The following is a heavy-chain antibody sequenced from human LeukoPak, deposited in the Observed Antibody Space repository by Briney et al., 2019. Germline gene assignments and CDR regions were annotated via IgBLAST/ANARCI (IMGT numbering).Heavy chain of an antibody. J-gene: IGHJ4*02. CDR1: GYNFSSYY. CDR3: ARDPTRGIGGSYDLDL. V-gene: IGHV1-46*01. D-gene: IGHD3-16*01. Sequence: ASVKLSCKASGYNFSSYYIQWVRQDPGQGLEWMGLLNPSRGTTAYAPKFQGRVTMTRDTSSNTVYMELRGLRSDDTAIYYCARDPTRGIGGSYDLDLWGQGSLVTVSS. CDR2: LNPSRGTT.